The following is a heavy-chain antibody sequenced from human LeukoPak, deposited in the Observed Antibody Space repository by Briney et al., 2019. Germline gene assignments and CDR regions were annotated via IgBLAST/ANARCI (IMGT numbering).Heavy chain of an antibody. Sequence: SVKVSCKASGGTFSSYAISWVRQAPGQGLEWMGGIIPIFGTANYAQKFQGRVTITADESTSTAYMELSSLRPEDTAVYYCARQPLEWLSTYYYYYMDVWGKGTTVTVSS. CDR1: GGTFSSYA. CDR2: IIPIFGTA. CDR3: ARQPLEWLSTYYYYYMDV. J-gene: IGHJ6*03. V-gene: IGHV1-69*01. D-gene: IGHD3-3*01.